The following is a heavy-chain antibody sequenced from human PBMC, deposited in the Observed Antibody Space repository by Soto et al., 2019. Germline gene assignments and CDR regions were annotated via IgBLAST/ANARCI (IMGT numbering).Heavy chain of an antibody. V-gene: IGHV3-74*01. CDR1: GFTFSSYW. Sequence: EVQLVESGGGLVQPGGFLRLSCAASGFTFSSYWMHWVRQAPGKGLVWVSRINSDGSSTSYADSVKGRFTISRDNAKNTLYLQMNSLRAEDTAVYYCARGGSLNWYFDLWGRGTLVTVSS. D-gene: IGHD1-26*01. J-gene: IGHJ2*01. CDR3: ARGGSLNWYFDL. CDR2: INSDGSST.